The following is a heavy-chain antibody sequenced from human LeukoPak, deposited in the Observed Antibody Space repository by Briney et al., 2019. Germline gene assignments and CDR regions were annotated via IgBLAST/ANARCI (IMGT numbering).Heavy chain of an antibody. CDR2: IRSKANSYAT. Sequence: GGSLRLSCAASGFTFSGSAMHWVRQASGKGLEWVGRIRSKANSYATAYAASVKGRFTISRDNPKNTLYLQMNSLRAEDTAIYYCAKDLDSGRVFDYWGQGTLVTVSS. J-gene: IGHJ4*02. D-gene: IGHD1-26*01. V-gene: IGHV3-73*01. CDR3: AKDLDSGRVFDY. CDR1: GFTFSGSA.